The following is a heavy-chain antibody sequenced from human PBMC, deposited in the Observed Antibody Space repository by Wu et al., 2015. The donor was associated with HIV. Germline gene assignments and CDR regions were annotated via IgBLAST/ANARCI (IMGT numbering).Heavy chain of an antibody. CDR3: ARDWRFRGVFDDLYMDV. CDR1: GYTFTDYY. CDR2: INPDTGDT. J-gene: IGHJ6*03. V-gene: IGHV1-2*02. D-gene: IGHD3-9*01. Sequence: VQLEQSGAQIQKSGASVTVSCKTSGYTFTDYYIHWVRQAPGQGLQWMRYINPDTGDTKYSQNFKGSVTMTRDTSLSTVYLVLTRPRLNDTAIYYCARDWRFRGVFDDLYMDVWGSGTTVVVSS.